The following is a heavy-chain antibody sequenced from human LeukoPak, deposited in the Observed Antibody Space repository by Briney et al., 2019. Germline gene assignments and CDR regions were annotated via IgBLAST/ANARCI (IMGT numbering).Heavy chain of an antibody. J-gene: IGHJ4*02. V-gene: IGHV3-33*06. CDR1: GFTFSSYG. CDR3: AKARLRLGEFFDY. Sequence: GGSLRLSCAVSGFTFSSYGMHWIRQAPGKGLEWVTVIYYDGSNKYYADSVKGRFTISRDNSKNTLYLQTNSLRAEDTAVYYCAKARLRLGEFFDYWGQGTLVTVSS. CDR2: IYYDGSNK. D-gene: IGHD3-16*01.